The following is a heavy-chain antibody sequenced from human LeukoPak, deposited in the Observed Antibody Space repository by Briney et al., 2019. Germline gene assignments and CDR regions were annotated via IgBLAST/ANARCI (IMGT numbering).Heavy chain of an antibody. D-gene: IGHD2-2*01. Sequence: GGSLRLSCAASGFTFSSYAISWVRQAPGKGLDWVSAISGRGGSTYYADSVKGRFTISRDNSKNTLYLQTNSLRAEDTAVYYCAKDNIVVVPAAISWGQGTLVTVSS. CDR1: GFTFSSYA. J-gene: IGHJ5*02. CDR3: AKDNIVVVPAAIS. CDR2: ISGRGGST. V-gene: IGHV3-23*01.